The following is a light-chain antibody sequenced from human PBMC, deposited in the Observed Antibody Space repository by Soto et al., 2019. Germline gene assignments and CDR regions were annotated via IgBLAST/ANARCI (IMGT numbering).Light chain of an antibody. CDR3: QQSYSTPIT. CDR2: AAS. J-gene: IGKJ5*01. Sequence: DIQMTQSPSSLSASVGDRVTITCRASQSISSYLNWYQQKPGKAPKLLIYAASSLQIGVPSRFSGSGSGTDLTLTIRSLQPEDFATYYCQQSYSTPITFGQGTRLEIK. CDR1: QSISSY. V-gene: IGKV1-39*01.